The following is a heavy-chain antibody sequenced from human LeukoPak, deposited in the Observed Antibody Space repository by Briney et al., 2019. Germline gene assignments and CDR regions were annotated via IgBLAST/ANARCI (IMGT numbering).Heavy chain of an antibody. CDR2: ISPNSGGT. D-gene: IGHD3-10*01. CDR1: GYTFTAYY. V-gene: IGHV1-2*02. J-gene: IGHJ6*03. Sequence: ASVKVSCKTSGYTFTAYYIHWVRQAPGQGLEWMGWISPNSGGTNYAQKFQGRVTMTRDTSISTAYMELSRLRSDDTAVYYCAREAYDSGSFRTDYYYMDVWGEGTTVTVSS. CDR3: AREAYDSGSFRTDYYYMDV.